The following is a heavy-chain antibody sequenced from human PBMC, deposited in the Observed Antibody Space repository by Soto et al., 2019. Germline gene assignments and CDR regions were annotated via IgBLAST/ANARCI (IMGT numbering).Heavy chain of an antibody. CDR3: ARVPPLGYCSGGSCYESDY. CDR2: INAGNGNT. D-gene: IGHD2-15*01. Sequence: ASVKVSCKASGYTFTSYAMHWVRQAPGQRLEWMGWINAGNGNTKYSQKFQGRVTITRDTSASTAYMELSSLRSEDTAVYYCARVPPLGYCSGGSCYESDYWGQGTLVTVSS. J-gene: IGHJ4*02. CDR1: GYTFTSYA. V-gene: IGHV1-3*01.